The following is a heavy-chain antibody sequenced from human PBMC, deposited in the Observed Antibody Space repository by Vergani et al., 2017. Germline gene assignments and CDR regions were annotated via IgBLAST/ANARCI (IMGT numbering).Heavy chain of an antibody. CDR1: GYTFDNYG. V-gene: IGHV1-18*01. CDR2: ISAYNSDT. J-gene: IGHJ4*02. D-gene: IGHD3-10*01. CDR3: ARGVVRGVIYAPGY. Sequence: QVQLVQSGAEVKKPGASVKVSCKASGYTFDNYGISWVRQAPGQGLEWMGWISAYNSDTKYAQKFQGRVTMTRDTSISTAYMELSRLRSDDTAVYYCARGVVRGVIYAPGYWGQGTLVTVSS.